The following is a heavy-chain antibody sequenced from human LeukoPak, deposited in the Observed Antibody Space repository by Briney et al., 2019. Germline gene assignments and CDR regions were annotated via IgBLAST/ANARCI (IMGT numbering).Heavy chain of an antibody. V-gene: IGHV3-53*01. CDR1: GFTFSSYT. Sequence: PGGSLRLSCAASGFTFSSYTMSWVRQAPGKGLEWVSIIYTAGSTYYADSVKGRFTISRDNSKNTVYLQMNSLRADDTAVYYCARVAYDYVWGTYRYFDHWGQGTLVTVSS. CDR3: ARVAYDYVWGTYRYFDH. J-gene: IGHJ4*02. CDR2: IYTAGST. D-gene: IGHD3-16*02.